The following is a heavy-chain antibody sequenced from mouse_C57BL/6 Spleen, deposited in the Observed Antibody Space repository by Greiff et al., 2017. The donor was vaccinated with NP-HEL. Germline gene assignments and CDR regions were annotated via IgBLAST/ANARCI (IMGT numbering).Heavy chain of an antibody. V-gene: IGHV1-63*01. CDR1: GYTFTNYW. Sequence: VQLQQPGAELVRPGTSVKLSCKASGYTFTNYWIRWAKQRPGHGLEWIGDIYPGGGYTNYNEKFKGKATLTADKSSSTAYMQFSSLTSEDSAIYYCARGRHGSAFDYWGQGTTLTVSS. CDR2: IYPGGGYT. D-gene: IGHD1-2*01. J-gene: IGHJ2*01. CDR3: ARGRHGSAFDY.